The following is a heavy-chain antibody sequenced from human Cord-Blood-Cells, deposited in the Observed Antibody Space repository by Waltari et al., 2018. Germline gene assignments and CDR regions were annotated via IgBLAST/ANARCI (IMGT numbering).Heavy chain of an antibody. Sequence: QLQLQESGPGLVKPSETLSLTCTVPGGPISSSSYYWGWIRQPPGKGLEWIGSIYYRGSTYYNPSLKSRVTISVDTSKNQFSLKLSSVTAADTAVYYCARHRAGLWPTWGQGTLVTVSS. J-gene: IGHJ4*02. CDR3: ARHRAGLWPT. CDR2: IYYRGST. D-gene: IGHD5-18*01. V-gene: IGHV4-39*01. CDR1: GGPISSSSYY.